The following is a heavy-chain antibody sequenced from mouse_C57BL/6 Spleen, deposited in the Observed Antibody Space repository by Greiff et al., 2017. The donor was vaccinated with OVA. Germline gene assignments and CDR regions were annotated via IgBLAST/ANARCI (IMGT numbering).Heavy chain of an antibody. J-gene: IGHJ2*01. Sequence: QVQQQPPGAELVRPGTSVKLSCKASGYTFTSYWMHWVKQRPGQGLEWIGVIDPSDSYTHYNQKFKGKATLTVDTSSSTAYMQLSSLTSEDAAVYYCARGDYFDYWGQGTTLTVSS. CDR3: ARGDYFDY. V-gene: IGHV1-59*01. CDR2: IDPSDSYT. CDR1: GYTFTSYW.